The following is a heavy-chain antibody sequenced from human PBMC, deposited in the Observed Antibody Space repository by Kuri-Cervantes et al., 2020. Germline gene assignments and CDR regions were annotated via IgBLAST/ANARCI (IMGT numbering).Heavy chain of an antibody. D-gene: IGHD4-23*01. CDR2: IKQDGSEK. Sequence: GESLKISCAASGFTFSSYWMSWVRQAPGKGLEWVANIKQDGSEKYYVDSVKGRFTISRDNAKNSLYLQMNSLRAEDTAVYYCATSPDYGGNSWGAFDIWGQGTMVTVSS. J-gene: IGHJ3*02. CDR3: ATSPDYGGNSWGAFDI. V-gene: IGHV3-7*01. CDR1: GFTFSSYW.